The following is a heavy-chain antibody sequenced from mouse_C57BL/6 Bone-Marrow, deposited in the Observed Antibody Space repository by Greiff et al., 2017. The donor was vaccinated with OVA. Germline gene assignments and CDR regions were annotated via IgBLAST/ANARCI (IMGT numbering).Heavy chain of an antibody. CDR1: GYTFTSYW. Sequence: QVQLQQPGAELVKPGASVKLSCKASGYTFTSYWMQWVKQRPGQGLEWIGEIDPSDSYTNYNQKFKGKATLTVDTSSSTAYMQLSSLTSEDSAVYYCARPPDYYAMDYWGQGTSVTVSS. J-gene: IGHJ4*01. V-gene: IGHV1-50*01. CDR2: IDPSDSYT. CDR3: ARPPDYYAMDY.